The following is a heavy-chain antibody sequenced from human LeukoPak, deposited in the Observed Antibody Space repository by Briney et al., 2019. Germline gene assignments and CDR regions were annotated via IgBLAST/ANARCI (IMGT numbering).Heavy chain of an antibody. CDR3: ARGTSGFDY. V-gene: IGHV1-2*02. CDR1: GYTFTDYY. CDR2: INPNSVAT. Sequence: ASVKVSCKASGYTFTDYYIHWVRQAPGQGLEWMGWINPNSVATNYAQKFQGRVTMTRDTSISTAYMELSRLRSDDTAVYYCARGTSGFDYWGQGTLVTVSS. J-gene: IGHJ4*02. D-gene: IGHD3-10*01.